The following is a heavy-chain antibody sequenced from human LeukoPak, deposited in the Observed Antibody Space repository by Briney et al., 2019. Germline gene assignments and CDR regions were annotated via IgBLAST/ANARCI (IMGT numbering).Heavy chain of an antibody. CDR1: GGSISSSSYY. J-gene: IGHJ3*02. CDR3: AREWSGSRTLDI. D-gene: IGHD1-26*01. Sequence: KPSETLSLTCTVSGGSISSSSYYWGWIRQPPGKGLEWIGSIYYSGSTYYNPSLKSRVTISVDTSKNQFSLKLSSVTAADTAVYYCAREWSGSRTLDIWGQGTMVTVSS. CDR2: IYYSGST. V-gene: IGHV4-39*07.